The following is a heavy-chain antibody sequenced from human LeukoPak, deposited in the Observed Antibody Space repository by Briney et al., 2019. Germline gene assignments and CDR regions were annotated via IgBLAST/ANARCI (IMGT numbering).Heavy chain of an antibody. CDR3: ARHFAYSSSSYFDY. V-gene: IGHV4-59*08. Sequence: SETLSLTCSVSGFSVSNYYWSWVRQPPGKGLEWIGYVYYTGSTNYNPSLKSRVTMFEDKSKNQFSLRLYSVTVADAAVYYCARHFAYSSSSYFDYWGQGSLVTVSS. D-gene: IGHD6-6*01. CDR1: GFSVSNYY. J-gene: IGHJ4*02. CDR2: VYYTGST.